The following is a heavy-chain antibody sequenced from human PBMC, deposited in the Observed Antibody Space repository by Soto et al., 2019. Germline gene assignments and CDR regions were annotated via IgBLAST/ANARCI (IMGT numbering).Heavy chain of an antibody. CDR2: IYYSGST. D-gene: IGHD6-19*01. V-gene: IGHV4-59*01. CDR1: GGSNSTYY. Sequence: PSETLSLTCTVSGGSNSTYYWSWSWQPPGKGLEWIGYIYYSGSTDYNPSLKSRVTISVDTSKNQCSLMLNSVTAADTAVYYCARETRYSGWFAYWGQGTLVNVSS. CDR3: ARETRYSGWFAY. J-gene: IGHJ4*02.